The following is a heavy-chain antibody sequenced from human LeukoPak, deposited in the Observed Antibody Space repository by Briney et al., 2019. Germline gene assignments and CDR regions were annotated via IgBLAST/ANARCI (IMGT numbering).Heavy chain of an antibody. CDR3: ARDSEPYCSSTSCYLGNWFDP. CDR2: IWYDGSNK. J-gene: IGHJ5*02. Sequence: GGSLRLSCAASGFTFSSYGMHWVRQAPGKGLEWVAVIWYDGSNKYYTDSAKGRFTISRDNSKNTLYLQMNSLRAEDTAVYYCARDSEPYCSSTSCYLGNWFDPWGQGTLVTVSS. CDR1: GFTFSSYG. D-gene: IGHD2-2*01. V-gene: IGHV3-33*01.